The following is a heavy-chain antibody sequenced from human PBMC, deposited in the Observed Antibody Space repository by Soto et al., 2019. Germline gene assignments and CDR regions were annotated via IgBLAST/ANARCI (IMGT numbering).Heavy chain of an antibody. Sequence: QVQLQESGPGLVKPSQTLSLTCSVSGGSVSNGAHYWSWIRQRPGKGLEWIGYIYYSGDTQYNPSRKSRRTISVDTSKDQFSLKLTSVTAADAAVYYCARVDSARWLDYWGQGTLVTVSS. CDR3: ARVDSARWLDY. V-gene: IGHV4-31*03. D-gene: IGHD4-4*01. CDR2: IYYSGDT. CDR1: GGSVSNGAHY. J-gene: IGHJ4*02.